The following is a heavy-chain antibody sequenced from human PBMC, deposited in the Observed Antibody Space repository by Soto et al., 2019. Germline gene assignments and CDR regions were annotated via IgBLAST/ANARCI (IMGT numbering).Heavy chain of an antibody. CDR2: MSPNSGYT. V-gene: IGHV1-8*01. CDR1: GYAFTTYH. D-gene: IGHD4-17*01. Sequence: QVSLVQSGAEVKKPGASVKVSCKASGYAFTTYHINWVRQATGQGIEWVGWMSPNSGYTDYAPKCKGGDSMPRHNSTSQAYMELGSLRSEDTGLYYCLRRDGQHTDLWGQGTLGTRS. J-gene: IGHJ5*02. CDR3: LRRDGQHTDL.